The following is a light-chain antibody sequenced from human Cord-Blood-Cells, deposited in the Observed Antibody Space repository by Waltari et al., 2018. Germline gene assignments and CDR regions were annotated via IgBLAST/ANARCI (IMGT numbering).Light chain of an antibody. CDR1: SSDVGGYNY. V-gene: IGLV2-8*01. Sequence: QSALTQPPSASGSPGQSVTISCTGTSSDVGGYNYVSWYQQHPGKAPKLMMYEVSKRPSGVPDRFSGSKSGHTASLTVSGLQAEDEADYYCSSYTSSSTLVFGGGTKLTVL. CDR3: SSYTSSSTLV. CDR2: EVS. J-gene: IGLJ2*01.